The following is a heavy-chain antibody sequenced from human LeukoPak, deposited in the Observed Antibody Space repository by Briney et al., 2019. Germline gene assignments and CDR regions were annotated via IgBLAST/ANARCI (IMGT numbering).Heavy chain of an antibody. V-gene: IGHV4-4*07. Sequence: SETLSLTCTVSGGSISSYYWTWIRQPAGKGLEWIGRFYTSGSTNYNPSLKSRVTMSIDTSKNQFSLKLSSVTAADTAVYYCARDRALRRFPYYMDVWGKGTTVTVSS. J-gene: IGHJ6*03. CDR3: ARDRALRRFPYYMDV. D-gene: IGHD1-26*01. CDR1: GGSISSYY. CDR2: FYTSGST.